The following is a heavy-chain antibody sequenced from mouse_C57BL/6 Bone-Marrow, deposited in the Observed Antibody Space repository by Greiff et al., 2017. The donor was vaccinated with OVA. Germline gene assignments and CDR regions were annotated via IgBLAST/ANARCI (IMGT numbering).Heavy chain of an antibody. J-gene: IGHJ3*01. CDR2: IHPNSGST. Sequence: VQLQQPGAELVKPGASVKLSCKASGYTFTSYWMHWVKQRPGQGLEWIGMIHPNSGSTNYNEKFKHKATLTVDKSSSTAYMQLSSLTSEDSAVYYCARRDGRTWFAYWGQGTLVTVSA. V-gene: IGHV1-64*01. D-gene: IGHD1-1*01. CDR1: GYTFTSYW. CDR3: ARRDGRTWFAY.